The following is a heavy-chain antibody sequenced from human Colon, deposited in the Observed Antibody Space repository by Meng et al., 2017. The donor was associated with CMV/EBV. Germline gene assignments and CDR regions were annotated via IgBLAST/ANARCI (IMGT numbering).Heavy chain of an antibody. D-gene: IGHD6-13*01. CDR3: AKDAGISAVGKGWIDP. CDR2: ISSSGDTI. V-gene: IGHV3-11*04. CDR1: GFTFNDYY. J-gene: IGHJ5*02. Sequence: GESLKISCAASGFTFNDYYINWIRKAPGKGLEWISYISSSGDTIYYADSVKGRFTISRDNAKKLLYLQMTSLRVEDAAVYYCAKDAGISAVGKGWIDPWGQGTLVTVSS.